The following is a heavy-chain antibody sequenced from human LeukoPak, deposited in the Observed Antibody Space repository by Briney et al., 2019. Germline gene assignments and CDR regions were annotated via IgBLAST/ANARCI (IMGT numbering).Heavy chain of an antibody. CDR1: GYTLSELS. J-gene: IGHJ6*02. V-gene: IGHV1-24*01. CDR2: LDPEDGET. D-gene: IGHD5-18*01. Sequence: LGASVKVSCKVSGYTLSELSKHWVRRAPRKGLEWMGLLDPEDGETFYAQKFQGRLTMTEDTSTDTAYMELSSLRSEDTAVYYCATDSGYSYGRYYYYAMDVWGQGTTVTVSS. CDR3: ATDSGYSYGRYYYYAMDV.